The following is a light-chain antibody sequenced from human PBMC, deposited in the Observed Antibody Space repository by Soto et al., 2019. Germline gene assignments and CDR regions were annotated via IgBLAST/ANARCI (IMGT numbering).Light chain of an antibody. CDR1: SSNIGARYD. J-gene: IGLJ3*02. CDR2: DNS. Sequence: QSVLTQPPSVSGAPGQRVTISCTGSSSNIGARYDVHWYQQLPGTAPKLLIYDNSNRPSGVPDPFSGSKSGTSASLAITGLQAEDEADYYCQSYDSSLSGSWVFGGGTKLTVL. CDR3: QSYDSSLSGSWV. V-gene: IGLV1-40*01.